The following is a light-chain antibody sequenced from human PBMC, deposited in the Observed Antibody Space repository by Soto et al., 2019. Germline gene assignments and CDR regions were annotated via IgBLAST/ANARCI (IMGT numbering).Light chain of an antibody. V-gene: IGKV2D-29*02. CDR2: EVS. CDR1: QSLLHITGETF. CDR3: MQSTQLPPT. J-gene: IGKJ5*01. Sequence: DTVVTQSPLYLHVTPGEPASISCRSSQSLLHITGETFLFWYLQKPGQSPHLLIYEVSTRVSGVPDRFSGSGSGTDFTLEFSRVETDDGGIYYCMQSTQLPPTFGQGTRLEIK.